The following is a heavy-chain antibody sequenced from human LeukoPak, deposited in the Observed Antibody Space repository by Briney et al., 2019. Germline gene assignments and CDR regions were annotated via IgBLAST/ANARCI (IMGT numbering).Heavy chain of an antibody. V-gene: IGHV5-51*01. CDR3: ARVWQQLVPGWFDP. CDR1: GYSFTSYW. Sequence: GEPLKISCKLSGYSFTSYWFGWFRQMPGKGLEWRGIIYPGDSDTRYSPSFQGQVTISADKSISTAYLQWSSLKASDPAMYYCARVWQQLVPGWFDPWGQGTLVTVSS. J-gene: IGHJ5*02. D-gene: IGHD6-13*01. CDR2: IYPGDSDT.